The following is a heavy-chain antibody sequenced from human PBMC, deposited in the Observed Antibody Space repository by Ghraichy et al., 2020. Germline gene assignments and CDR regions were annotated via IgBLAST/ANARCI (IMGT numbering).Heavy chain of an antibody. V-gene: IGHV3-23*01. Sequence: GGSLRLSCEASGFSFSGCAMNWVRQAPGKGLEWVSSITSSGGVIYYAESVKDRFTISRDNGKNTLYLQMNSLRDEDSAVYFCARERYYDSDAYHSFDCWGQGTLVTVSS. CDR2: ITSSGGVI. D-gene: IGHD3-22*01. CDR3: ARERYYDSDAYHSFDC. CDR1: GFSFSGCA. J-gene: IGHJ4*02.